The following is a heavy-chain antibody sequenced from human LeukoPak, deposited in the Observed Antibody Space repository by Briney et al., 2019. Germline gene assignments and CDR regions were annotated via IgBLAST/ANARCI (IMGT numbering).Heavy chain of an antibody. V-gene: IGHV3-7*01. CDR1: GFTFSSYW. CDR3: ASGRLGYYFDY. J-gene: IGHJ4*02. CDR2: IKQDGSEK. D-gene: IGHD3-16*01. Sequence: GGSLRLSCAASGFTFSSYWMSWVRQAPGKELEWVANIKQDGSEKYYVDSVKGRFTISRDNAKNSLYLQMNSLRAEDTAVYYCASGRLGYYFDYWGQGTLVTVSS.